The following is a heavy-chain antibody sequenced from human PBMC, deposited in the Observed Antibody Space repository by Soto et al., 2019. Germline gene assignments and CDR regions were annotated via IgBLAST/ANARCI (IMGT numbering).Heavy chain of an antibody. V-gene: IGHV1-2*02. CDR3: ARPCPSPYIPESYYYGMDV. J-gene: IGHJ6*02. CDR1: GYTFTGYY. CDR2: INPNSGGT. Sequence: ASVKVSCKASGYTFTGYYMHWVRQAPGQGLEWMGWINPNSGGTNYAQKFQGRVTMTRDTSISTAYMELSRLRSDDTAVYYCARPCPSPYIPESYYYGMDVWGQGTTVTVSS. D-gene: IGHD2-2*02.